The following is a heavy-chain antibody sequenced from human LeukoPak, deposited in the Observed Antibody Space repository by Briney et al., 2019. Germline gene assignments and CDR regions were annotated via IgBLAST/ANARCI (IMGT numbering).Heavy chain of an antibody. CDR3: AGERWLQLEGPIDY. CDR2: IYSGGST. Sequence: GGSLRLSCAASGFTVSSNYMSWVRQAPGKGLEWVSVIYSGGSTYYADSVKGRFTISRDNSKNTLYLQMNSLRAEDTAVYYCAGERWLQLEGPIDYWGQGTLVTVSS. D-gene: IGHD5-24*01. V-gene: IGHV3-66*01. CDR1: GFTVSSNY. J-gene: IGHJ4*02.